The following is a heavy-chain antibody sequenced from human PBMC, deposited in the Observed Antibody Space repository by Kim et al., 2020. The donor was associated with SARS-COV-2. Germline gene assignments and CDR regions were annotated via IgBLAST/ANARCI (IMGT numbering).Heavy chain of an antibody. CDR1: GFTFSSYA. D-gene: IGHD6-13*01. CDR2: ISYDGSNK. V-gene: IGHV3-30-3*01. CDR3: AGGVDGVAVDY. J-gene: IGHJ4*02. Sequence: GGSLRLSCAASGFTFSSYAMHWVRQAPGKGLEWVAVISYDGSNKYYADSVKGRFTISRDNSKNTLYLQMNSLRAEDTAVYYCAGGVDGVAVDYWGQGTLV.